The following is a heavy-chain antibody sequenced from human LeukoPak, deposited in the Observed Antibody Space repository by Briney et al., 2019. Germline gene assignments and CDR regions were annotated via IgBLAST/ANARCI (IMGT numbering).Heavy chain of an antibody. CDR2: INPSGGST. Sequence: GASVKVSCKASGYTFTSYYMHWVRQAPGQGLEWMGIINPSGGSTSYTQKFQGRVTMTRDTSTSTVYMELSSLRSEDTAVYYCARDRRDYYYDSSGYYDYWGQGTLVTVSS. CDR1: GYTFTSYY. D-gene: IGHD3-22*01. V-gene: IGHV1-46*01. J-gene: IGHJ4*02. CDR3: ARDRRDYYYDSSGYYDY.